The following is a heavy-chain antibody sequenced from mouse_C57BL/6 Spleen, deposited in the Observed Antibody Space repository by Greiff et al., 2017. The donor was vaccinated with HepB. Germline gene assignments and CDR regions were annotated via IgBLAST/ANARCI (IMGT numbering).Heavy chain of an antibody. CDR3: ERWPTG. Sequence: VQLLESGPELVIPGASVTLSCKASGYSFNHYFIQCVNQSLKQGLEWIGVIHHENFGITYNQKFKDKATFTVDTSSNTAYMQLRSLTSEDTADYCYERWPTGWGQGTPLTVSS. D-gene: IGHD1-1*01. V-gene: IGHV1-13*01. J-gene: IGHJ2*01. CDR1: GYSFNHYF. CDR2: IHHENFGI.